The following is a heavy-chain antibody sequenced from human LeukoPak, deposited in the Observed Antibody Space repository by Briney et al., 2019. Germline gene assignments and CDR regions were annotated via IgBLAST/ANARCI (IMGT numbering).Heavy chain of an antibody. CDR1: GCSISSGGYS. CDR2: IYHRGST. V-gene: IGHV4-30-2*01. CDR3: ARGRVVAATNWFDR. D-gene: IGHD2-15*01. J-gene: IGHJ5*02. Sequence: SQTLSLTCAVSGCSISSGGYSWSCIRQPPGKGLEWIGYIYHRGSTYSNPSLKSRVTITVDRSKNQFSLKLSSVTAADTAVYYCARGRVVAATNWFDRWGQGTLVTVSS.